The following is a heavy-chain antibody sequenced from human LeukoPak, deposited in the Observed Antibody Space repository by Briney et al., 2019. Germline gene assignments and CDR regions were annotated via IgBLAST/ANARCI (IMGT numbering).Heavy chain of an antibody. CDR2: ISSSGSTI. J-gene: IGHJ4*02. V-gene: IGHV3-48*03. Sequence: PGGSPRLSCAASGFTFSSYEMNWVRQAPGKGLEWVSYISSSGSTIYYADSVKGRFTISRDNAKNSLYLQMNSLRAEDTAVYYCARVAVTATFDYWGQGTLVTVSS. CDR3: ARVAVTATFDY. D-gene: IGHD2-21*02. CDR1: GFTFSSYE.